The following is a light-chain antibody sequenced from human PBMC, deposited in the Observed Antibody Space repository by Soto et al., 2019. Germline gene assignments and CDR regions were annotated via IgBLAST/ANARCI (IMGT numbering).Light chain of an antibody. V-gene: IGKV2-28*01. CDR2: LGS. J-gene: IGKJ2*01. Sequence: DIVMTQSPLSLPVTPGEPASISCRSSQSLLHSNGYNYLDWYLQKPGQSPQLLIYLGSNRASWGPVRFSVSGSGPDFTLKISRVEAEDVGVYYCMQALQTPPTFGQGTKLEIK. CDR1: QSLLHSNGYNY. CDR3: MQALQTPPT.